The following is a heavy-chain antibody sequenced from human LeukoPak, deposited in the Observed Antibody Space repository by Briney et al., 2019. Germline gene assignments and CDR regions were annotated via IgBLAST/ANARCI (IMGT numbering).Heavy chain of an antibody. V-gene: IGHV4-30-2*02. CDR3: PSTLRFLEWFPMGY. CDR1: GGSISSGGYS. CDR2: IYHSGST. Sequence: PSETLSLTCAVSGGSISSGGYSWSWIRQPPGKGLEWIGYIYHSGSTYYNPSLKSRVTISVDRSKNQFSLKLSSVTAADTAVYYCPSTLRFLEWFPMGYWGQGTLVTVSS. J-gene: IGHJ4*02. D-gene: IGHD3-3*01.